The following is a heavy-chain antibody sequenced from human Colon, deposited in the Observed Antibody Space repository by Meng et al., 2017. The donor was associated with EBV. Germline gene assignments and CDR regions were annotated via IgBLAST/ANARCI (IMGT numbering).Heavy chain of an antibody. J-gene: IGHJ4*02. CDR1: GGSVSSGGYY. D-gene: IGHD6-19*01. CDR3: ARVSSGWDYFDY. CDR2: IYYSGST. V-gene: IGHV4-31*03. Sequence: QRRESGPGLVKPSQTLSLPCTVSGGSVSSGGYYWTWIRQHPGKGLEWFGHIYYSGSTFYNPSLKRRVIISIDTSKNQFSLNLRSVTAADTAVYYCARVSSGWDYFDYWGQGTLVTVSS.